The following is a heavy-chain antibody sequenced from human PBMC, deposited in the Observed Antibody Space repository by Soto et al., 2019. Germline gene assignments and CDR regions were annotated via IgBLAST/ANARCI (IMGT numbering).Heavy chain of an antibody. CDR3: ATGTLGYYYGSGSLNLFDY. V-gene: IGHV1-69*02. J-gene: IGHJ4*02. Sequence: SVKVSCKASGGTFSSYTISWVRQAPGQGLEWMGRIIPILGIANYAQKFQGRVTITADKSTSTAYMELSSLRSEDTAVYYCATGTLGYYYGSGSLNLFDYWGQGTLVTVSS. D-gene: IGHD3-10*01. CDR2: IIPILGIA. CDR1: GGTFSSYT.